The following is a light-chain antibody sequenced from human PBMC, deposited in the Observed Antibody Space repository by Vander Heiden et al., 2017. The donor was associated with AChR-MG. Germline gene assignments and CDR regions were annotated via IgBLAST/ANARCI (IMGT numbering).Light chain of an antibody. Sequence: DIVTTHSPDSLAVSLGEWATINCKSSQSILFSSNNKKYLAWYQQKPGQPPKLLIYWASTGESGVPGRFSGSGSGTDFTLTISSLQAEDVAFYCCQQYYNNPYTFGQGTKLEIK. V-gene: IGKV4-1*01. CDR2: WAS. J-gene: IGKJ2*01. CDR3: QQYYNNPYT. CDR1: QSILFSSNNKKY.